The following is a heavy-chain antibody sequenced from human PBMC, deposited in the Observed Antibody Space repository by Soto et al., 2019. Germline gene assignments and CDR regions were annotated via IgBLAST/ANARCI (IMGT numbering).Heavy chain of an antibody. V-gene: IGHV5-10-1*01. Sequence: GESVKISCTGFGYTFTTCWISWVRQMPGKGLEGMGRVDPRDSQTNYSPSFQGHVTISVDKSIRTAYLQWDSLKASDTDMYYCARLFCSTDTCDSWFDPWRQGTLVTVSS. D-gene: IGHD1-26*01. CDR2: VDPRDSQT. CDR1: GYTFTTCW. CDR3: ARLFCSTDTCDSWFDP. J-gene: IGHJ5*02.